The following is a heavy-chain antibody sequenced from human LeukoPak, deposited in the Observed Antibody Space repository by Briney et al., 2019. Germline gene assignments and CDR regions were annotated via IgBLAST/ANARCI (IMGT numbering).Heavy chain of an antibody. D-gene: IGHD2-2*01. Sequence: SVKVSCKASGGTFSSYAISWVRQAPGQGLEWMGRIIPILGIANYAQKFQGRVTITADKSTSTAYMELSSLRSEDTAVYYCARGYCSSTSCHYYYYYGMDVWGQGTTVTVSS. J-gene: IGHJ6*02. CDR1: GGTFSSYA. CDR3: ARGYCSSTSCHYYYYYGMDV. CDR2: IIPILGIA. V-gene: IGHV1-69*04.